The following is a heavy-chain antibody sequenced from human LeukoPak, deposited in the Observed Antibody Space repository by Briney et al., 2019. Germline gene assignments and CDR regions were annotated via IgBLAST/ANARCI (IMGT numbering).Heavy chain of an antibody. D-gene: IGHD3-10*02. V-gene: IGHV3-66*01. CDR3: ARGRGNYYVSFDY. CDR2: IYSGGST. Sequence: GGSLRLSCAASGFTFSNYWMSWVRQAPGKGLEWVSVIYSGGSTYYADSVKGRFTISRDNSKNTLYLQMNSLRAEDTAVYYCARGRGNYYVSFDYWGQGTLVTVSS. J-gene: IGHJ4*02. CDR1: GFTFSNYW.